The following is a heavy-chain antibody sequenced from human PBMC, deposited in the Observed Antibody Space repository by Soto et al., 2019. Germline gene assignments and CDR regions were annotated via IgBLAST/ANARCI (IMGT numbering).Heavy chain of an antibody. J-gene: IGHJ5*02. CDR1: GGSISSGGYY. D-gene: IGHD2-2*02. V-gene: IGHV4-31*03. CDR2: IYYSGST. CDR3: ARATNGGFVVVPAAIPFWFDP. Sequence: PSETLSLTCTVSGGSISSGGYYWSWIRQHPGKGLEWIGYIYYSGSTYYNPSLKSRVTISVDTSKNQFSLKLSSVTAAGTAVYYCARATNGGFVVVPAAIPFWFDPWGQGTLVTVSS.